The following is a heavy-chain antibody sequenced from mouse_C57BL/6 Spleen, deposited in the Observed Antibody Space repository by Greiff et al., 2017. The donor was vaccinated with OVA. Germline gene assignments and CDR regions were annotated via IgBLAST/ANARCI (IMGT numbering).Heavy chain of an antibody. V-gene: IGHV14-3*01. J-gene: IGHJ2*01. CDR2: IDPANGNT. CDR3: ARSDYGSREGYYFDY. Sequence: EVQLVESVAELVRPGASVKLSCTASGFNIKNTYMHWVKQRPEQGLEWIGRIDPANGNTKYAPKFQGKATITADTSSNTAYLQLSSLTSEDTAIYYCARSDYGSREGYYFDYWGQGTTLTVSS. CDR1: GFNIKNTY. D-gene: IGHD1-1*01.